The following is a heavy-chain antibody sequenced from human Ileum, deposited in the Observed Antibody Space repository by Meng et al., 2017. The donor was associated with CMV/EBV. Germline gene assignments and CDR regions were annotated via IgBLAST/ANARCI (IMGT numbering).Heavy chain of an antibody. J-gene: IGHJ3*02. CDR2: SNTDGTTT. D-gene: IGHD2-8*01. CDR3: ARDSNYDFQI. V-gene: IGHV3-74*01. CDR1: GFTSSTYS. Sequence: GESLKISCVASGFTSSTYSMHWVRQAPGKGLVWVSRSNTDGTTTSYADSVKGRFTISRDNAKNTLYLQMDSLRAEYTAVYYCARDSNYDFQIWGQGTMVTVSS.